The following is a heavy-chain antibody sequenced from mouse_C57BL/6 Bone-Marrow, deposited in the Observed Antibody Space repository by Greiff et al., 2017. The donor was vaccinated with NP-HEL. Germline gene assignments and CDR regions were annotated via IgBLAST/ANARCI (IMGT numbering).Heavy chain of an antibody. V-gene: IGHV1-26*01. CDR2: INPNNGGT. CDR3: ARQGDGYYVFDY. D-gene: IGHD2-3*01. CDR1: GYTFTDYY. J-gene: IGHJ2*01. Sequence: EVKLQQSGPELVKPGASVKISCKASGYTFTDYYMNWVKQSHGKSLEWIGDINPNNGGTSYNQKFKGKATLTVDKSSSTAYMELRSLTSEDSAVYYCARQGDGYYVFDYWGQGTTLTVSS.